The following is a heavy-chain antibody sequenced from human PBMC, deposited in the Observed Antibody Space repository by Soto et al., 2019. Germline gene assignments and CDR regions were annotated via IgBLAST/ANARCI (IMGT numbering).Heavy chain of an antibody. D-gene: IGHD6-13*01. CDR3: ARGGIAAAAPPDY. J-gene: IGHJ4*02. CDR2: IYYSGST. CDR1: GGSISSGGYY. Sequence: PSETLSLTCTVSGGSISSGGYYWSWIRQLPGKGLEWIGYIYYSGSTYYNPSLKSRVTISVDTSKNQFSLKLSSVTAADTAVYYCARGGIAAAAPPDYWGQGTLVTVSS. V-gene: IGHV4-31*03.